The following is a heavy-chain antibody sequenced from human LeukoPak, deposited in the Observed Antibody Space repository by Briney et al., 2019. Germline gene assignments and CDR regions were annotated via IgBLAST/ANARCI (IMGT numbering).Heavy chain of an antibody. V-gene: IGHV3-30-3*01. J-gene: IGHJ5*02. CDR2: ISYDGSNK. CDR1: GFTFSSYA. Sequence: PGRSLRLSCAASGFTFSSYAMHWVRQAPGKGLKWVAVISYDGSNKYYADSVKGRFTISGDNSKNTLYLQMNSLRAEDTAVYYCARDALHYYDSSGYYYHHNWFDPWGQGTLVTVSS. D-gene: IGHD3-22*01. CDR3: ARDALHYYDSSGYYYHHNWFDP.